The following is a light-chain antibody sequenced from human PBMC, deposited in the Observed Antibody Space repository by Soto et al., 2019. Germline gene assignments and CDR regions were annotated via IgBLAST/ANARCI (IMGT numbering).Light chain of an antibody. CDR2: GAS. CDR1: QSVSSSN. J-gene: IGKJ1*01. V-gene: IGKV3-20*01. CDR3: QQYGRSPWT. Sequence: EIVLTQSPGTLSLSPGERATLSCRASQSVSSSNLAWYQQKPGQAPGLLIYGASSRATGIPDRFSGSGSGTDFTLTISRLEPEDFAVYYCQQYGRSPWTFGQGTKVDIK.